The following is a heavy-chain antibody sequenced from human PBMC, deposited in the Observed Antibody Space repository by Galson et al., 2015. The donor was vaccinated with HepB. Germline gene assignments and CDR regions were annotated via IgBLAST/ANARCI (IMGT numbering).Heavy chain of an antibody. CDR1: GFAFSSYG. Sequence: SLRLSCAASGFAFSSYGMHWVRQAPGKGLEWVAFIRYDGSNKYYADSVKGRFTISRDNSKNTLYLQMNSLRAEDTAEYYCAKGWPRWLPNYYGMDVWGQGTAVTVSS. D-gene: IGHD5-24*01. V-gene: IGHV3-30*02. CDR3: AKGWPRWLPNYYGMDV. CDR2: IRYDGSNK. J-gene: IGHJ6*02.